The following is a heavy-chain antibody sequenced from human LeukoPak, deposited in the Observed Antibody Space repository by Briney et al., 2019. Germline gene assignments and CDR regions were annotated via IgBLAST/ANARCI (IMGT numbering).Heavy chain of an antibody. Sequence: GGSLRLSCVASGFTFSPYWMIWVRQAPGKGLGWVANINQDGSDKYYVDSVKGRFTISRDNAKNSLYLQMNSLRAEDTAVYYCVKCRTNCYANGFDIWGQGTMVTVSS. J-gene: IGHJ3*02. D-gene: IGHD2-2*01. V-gene: IGHV3-7*05. CDR2: INQDGSDK. CDR3: VKCRTNCYANGFDI. CDR1: GFTFSPYW.